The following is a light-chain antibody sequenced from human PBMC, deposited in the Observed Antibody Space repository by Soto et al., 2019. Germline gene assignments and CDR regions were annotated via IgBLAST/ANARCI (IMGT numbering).Light chain of an antibody. CDR3: QQRSKWPPEVT. J-gene: IGKJ5*01. CDR2: GAS. V-gene: IGKV3D-20*02. Sequence: EIVLTQSPGTLSLSPGERATLSCRASQSVTSSYLAWWQQKPGQAPRLLIYGASSRATGIPDRFSGSGSGTDFTLTIRRLEPEDFAVYYCQQRSKWPPEVTFGQGTRWRL. CDR1: QSVTSSY.